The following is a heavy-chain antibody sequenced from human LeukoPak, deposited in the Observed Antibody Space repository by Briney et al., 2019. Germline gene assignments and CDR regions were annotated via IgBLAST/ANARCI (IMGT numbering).Heavy chain of an antibody. CDR3: ARPTTVTTGVAFDI. CDR1: GGSISGYY. Sequence: SETLSLTCTVSGGSISGYYWSWIRQPPERGLEWIGYISYTGRTLYNPSLKSRVTMSVDTSKNQFSLKLSSVTAADTAVYYCARPTTVTTGVAFDIWGQGTMVTVSS. D-gene: IGHD4-17*01. V-gene: IGHV4-59*12. J-gene: IGHJ3*02. CDR2: ISYTGRT.